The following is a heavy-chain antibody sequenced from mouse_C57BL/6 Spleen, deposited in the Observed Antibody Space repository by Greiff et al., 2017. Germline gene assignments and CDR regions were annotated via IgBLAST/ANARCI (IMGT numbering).Heavy chain of an antibody. V-gene: IGHV1-69*01. D-gene: IGHD2-4*01. CDR2: IDPSDSYT. Sequence: QVQLQQPGAELVMPGASVKLSCKASGYTFTSYWMHWVKQRPGQGLEWIGEIDPSDSYTNYNQKFKGKSTLTVDKSSSTAYTQLSSLTSEYSAVYYCARSNDYHWYFDVWGTGTTVTVSS. J-gene: IGHJ1*03. CDR3: ARSNDYHWYFDV. CDR1: GYTFTSYW.